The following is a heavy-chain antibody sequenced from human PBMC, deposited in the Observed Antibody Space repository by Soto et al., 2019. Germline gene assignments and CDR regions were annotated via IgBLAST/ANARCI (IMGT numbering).Heavy chain of an antibody. Sequence: HPGGSLRLSCAASGFTFSSYDMHWVRQATGKGLEWVSAIGTAGDTYYPGSVKGRFTISRENAKNSLYLQMNSLRAGDTAVYYCARATFGELFSDAFDIWGQGTMVTVS. CDR1: GFTFSSYD. V-gene: IGHV3-13*01. CDR2: IGTAGDT. CDR3: ARATFGELFSDAFDI. D-gene: IGHD3-10*02. J-gene: IGHJ3*02.